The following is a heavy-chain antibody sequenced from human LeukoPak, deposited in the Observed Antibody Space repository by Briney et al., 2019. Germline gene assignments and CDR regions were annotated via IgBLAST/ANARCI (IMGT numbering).Heavy chain of an antibody. V-gene: IGHV3-7*01. D-gene: IGHD6-13*01. CDR3: ARDLLYSSSWYGIDP. CDR1: GFTFSSYW. J-gene: IGHJ5*02. Sequence: GGSLRLSCAASGFTFSSYWMSWVRQAPGKGLEWVVNIKQDGSGKYYVDSVKGRFTISRDNAKNSLYLQMNSLRAEDTAVYYCARDLLYSSSWYGIDPWGQGTLVTVSS. CDR2: IKQDGSGK.